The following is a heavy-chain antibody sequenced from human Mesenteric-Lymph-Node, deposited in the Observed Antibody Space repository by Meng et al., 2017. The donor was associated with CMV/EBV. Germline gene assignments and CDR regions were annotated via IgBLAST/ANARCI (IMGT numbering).Heavy chain of an antibody. CDR2: INSDGSST. V-gene: IGHV3-74*01. D-gene: IGHD3-3*01. CDR3: ARARYYDFWSCYYIPTENYYYGMDV. CDR1: GFTFSSYW. J-gene: IGHJ6*02. Sequence: GGSLRLSCAASGFTFSSYWMHWVRQAPGKGLVWVSRINSDGSSTSYADSVKGQFTISRDNAKNTLYLQMNSLRAEDTAVYYCARARYYDFWSCYYIPTENYYYGMDVWGQGTTVTVSS.